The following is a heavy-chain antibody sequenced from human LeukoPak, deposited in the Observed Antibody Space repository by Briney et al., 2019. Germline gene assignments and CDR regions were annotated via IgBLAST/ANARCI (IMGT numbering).Heavy chain of an antibody. V-gene: IGHV3-23*01. D-gene: IGHD3-22*01. CDR1: GFNFNNYA. J-gene: IGHJ4*02. CDR2: ISGSGDAT. Sequence: GGSLRLSCVVAGFNFNNYAMSWVRQAPGKGLEWVSGISGSGDATYYADSVKGRFTIARDNSKNTLSLQVNSLRAEDTAVYYGTNCARGRGYCYYEYWGQGTLVTVSS. CDR3: TNCARGRGYCYYEY.